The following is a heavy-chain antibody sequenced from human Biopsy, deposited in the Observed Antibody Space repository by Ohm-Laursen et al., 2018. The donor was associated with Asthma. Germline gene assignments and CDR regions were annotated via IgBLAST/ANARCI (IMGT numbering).Heavy chain of an antibody. D-gene: IGHD4-23*01. CDR1: GFVFSQSG. J-gene: IGHJ3*02. CDR3: ARESGQDSGGTGAFDR. CDR2: ISSDGHNK. Sequence: SLRLSCAAPGFVFSQSGMHWVRQAPGKGLERVALISSDGHNKYYKDSVKGRFTISRDNSKLRLYLEINSLRVEDSAVYYCARESGQDSGGTGAFDRWGQGIMVAVSS. V-gene: IGHV3-30*03.